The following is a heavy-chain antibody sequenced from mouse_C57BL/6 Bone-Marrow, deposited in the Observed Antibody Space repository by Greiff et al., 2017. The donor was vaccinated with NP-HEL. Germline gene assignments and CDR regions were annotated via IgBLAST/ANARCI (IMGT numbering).Heavy chain of an antibody. D-gene: IGHD3-1*01. Sequence: EVKLEESGGDLVKPGGSLKLSCAASGFTFSSYGMSWVRQTPDKRLAWVATISSGGSYTYYPDCVKGRFTISRDNAKNTLYLQMSSLKSEDTAMYYCARGGFYYFDFWGQGTTLTVSS. J-gene: IGHJ2*01. CDR1: GFTFSSYG. V-gene: IGHV5-6*02. CDR2: ISSGGSYT. CDR3: ARGGFYYFDF.